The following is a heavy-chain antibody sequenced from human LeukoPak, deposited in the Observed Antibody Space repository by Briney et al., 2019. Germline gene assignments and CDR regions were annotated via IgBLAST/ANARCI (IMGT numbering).Heavy chain of an antibody. CDR1: GYTFTGYY. CDR2: INPTSGGT. V-gene: IGHV1-2*02. Sequence: GASVKVSCKASGYTFTGYYIHWVRQAPGQGLEWMGWINPTSGGTKYAQKFQGRVTMTRDTSISTAYMELSRLRADDTAVYYCARGYTSSWAYFDYWGQGTLVTVSS. D-gene: IGHD6-13*01. J-gene: IGHJ4*02. CDR3: ARGYTSSWAYFDY.